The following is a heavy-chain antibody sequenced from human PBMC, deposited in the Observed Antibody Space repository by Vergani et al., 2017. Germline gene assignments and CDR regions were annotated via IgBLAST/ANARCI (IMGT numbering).Heavy chain of an antibody. CDR1: GGSFTSYH. D-gene: IGHD4-11*01. V-gene: IGHV4-34*01. J-gene: IGHJ6*03. CDR2: IDHTGRP. CDR3: ARVNTETNGHLYYYYYIDV. Sequence: QVQLQQCGGGLLKPSETLSLTCVVNGGSFTSYHWTWIRQSPGEGLEWVGDIDHTGRPDYNPSLKCRLTMSVDKSRNQFSLTLNSVTATDTAIYFCARVNTETNGHLYYYYYIDVWGQGTAVTVS.